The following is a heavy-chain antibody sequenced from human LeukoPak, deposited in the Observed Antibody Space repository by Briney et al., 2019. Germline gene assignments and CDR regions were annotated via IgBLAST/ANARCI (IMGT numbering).Heavy chain of an antibody. D-gene: IGHD1-26*01. J-gene: IGHJ6*04. CDR3: ARGQVVGATFGMDV. CDR2: FGTAGDT. CDR1: GFTFSSYD. Sequence: GGSLGLSCAASGFTFSSYDMHWVRQATGKGLEWVSAFGTAGDTYYPGSVKGRFTISRENAKNSLYLQMNSLRAEDTAVYYCARGQVVGATFGMDVWGKGTTVTVSS. V-gene: IGHV3-13*01.